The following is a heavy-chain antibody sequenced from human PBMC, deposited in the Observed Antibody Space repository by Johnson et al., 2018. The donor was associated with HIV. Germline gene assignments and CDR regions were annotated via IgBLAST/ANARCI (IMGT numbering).Heavy chain of an antibody. V-gene: IGHV3-33*08. D-gene: IGHD5-24*01. J-gene: IGHJ3*02. CDR3: ARWSRDGYNYLNDAFDI. CDR2: IRYDGSNK. CDR1: GFTFDDYG. Sequence: QMQLVESGGGVVRPGGSLRLSCAAAGFTFDDYGMSWVRQAPGKGLEWVAFIRYDGSNKYYVDSVKGRFTISRDNSKNTLYLQMNSLRAEDTAVYYCARWSRDGYNYLNDAFDIWGQGTMVTVSS.